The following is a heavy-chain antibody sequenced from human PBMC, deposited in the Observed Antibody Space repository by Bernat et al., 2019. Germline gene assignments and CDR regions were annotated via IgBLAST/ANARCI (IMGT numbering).Heavy chain of an antibody. CDR2: IYSGGST. Sequence: EVQLVETGGGLIQPGGSLRLSCAASGFTVSSNYMSWVRQAPGKGLEWVSVIYSGGSTYYADSVKDRFTISRDNSKNTLYLQMNSLRAEDTAVYYCARDPTDYDILTASMENSAYGMDVWGQGTTVTVSS. V-gene: IGHV3-53*02. CDR1: GFTVSSNY. J-gene: IGHJ6*02. D-gene: IGHD3-9*01. CDR3: ARDPTDYDILTASMENSAYGMDV.